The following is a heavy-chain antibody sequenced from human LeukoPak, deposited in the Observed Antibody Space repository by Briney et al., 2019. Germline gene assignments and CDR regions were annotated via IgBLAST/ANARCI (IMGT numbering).Heavy chain of an antibody. Sequence: PSETLSLTCTVSRGSTSTYYWSWIRQPAGKGLEWIGRIYPSGNTNFNPSLMSRVTMSIDTSKNQFSLKLSSVTAADTAVYYCARGRYHSLDAFDIWGQGTMVTVSS. V-gene: IGHV4-4*07. CDR1: RGSTSTYY. CDR3: ARGRYHSLDAFDI. J-gene: IGHJ3*02. D-gene: IGHD2-2*01. CDR2: IYPSGNT.